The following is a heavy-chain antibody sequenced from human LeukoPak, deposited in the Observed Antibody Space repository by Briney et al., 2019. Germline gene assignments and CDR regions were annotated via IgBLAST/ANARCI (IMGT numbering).Heavy chain of an antibody. V-gene: IGHV3-23*01. CDR3: AKGGEQGYSYFFNY. CDR1: GFTFSSYA. J-gene: IGHJ4*02. CDR2: ISGSGGST. D-gene: IGHD5-18*01. Sequence: GGSLRLSCAASGFTFSSYAMSWVRQAPGKGLEWVSAISGSGGSTYYADSVKGRFTISRDNSKNTLYLQMNSLRAEDTAIYYCAKGGEQGYSYFFNYWGQGTLVTVSS.